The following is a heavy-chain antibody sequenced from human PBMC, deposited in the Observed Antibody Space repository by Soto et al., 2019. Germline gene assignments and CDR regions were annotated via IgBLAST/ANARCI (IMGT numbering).Heavy chain of an antibody. CDR2: ISSDSRTI. Sequence: PGGSLRLSCVASGFSLSDYAVNWLRPAPGKGLEWVSFISSDSRTIYYADSVEGRFTVSRDNARNSVSLQMDSLRDEDAAVYYCARIKLVEWFFINVDVYDMDVWGQGTPVTVSS. J-gene: IGHJ6*02. CDR1: GFSLSDYA. D-gene: IGHD3-3*01. V-gene: IGHV3-48*02. CDR3: ARIKLVEWFFINVDVYDMDV.